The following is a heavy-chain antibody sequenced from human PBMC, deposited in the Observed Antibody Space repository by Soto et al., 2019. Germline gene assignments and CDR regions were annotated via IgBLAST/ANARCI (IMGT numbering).Heavy chain of an antibody. CDR2: MNPNSGTT. CDR3: ARVAGTGGRCYYDY. D-gene: IGHD2-8*02. V-gene: IGHV1-8*01. CDR1: GYTFTSYD. J-gene: IGHJ4*02. Sequence: ASVKVSCKASGYTFTSYDFNWVRQATGQGLEWLGWMNPNSGTTGYAQRFQGRVTMTRNTAISTAYMELSSLRSEDTAMYYCARVAGTGGRCYYDYWGQGTLVTVSS.